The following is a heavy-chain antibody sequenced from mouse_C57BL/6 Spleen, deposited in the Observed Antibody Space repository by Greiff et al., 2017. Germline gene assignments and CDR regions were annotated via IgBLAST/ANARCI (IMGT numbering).Heavy chain of an antibody. CDR1: GYTFTSYW. CDR2: IYPGSGST. J-gene: IGHJ4*01. CDR3: ARGVYYYGSSYDYYAMDY. D-gene: IGHD1-1*01. Sequence: VQLQQSGAELVKPGASVKMSCKASGYTFTSYWITWVKQRPGQGLEWIGDIYPGSGSTNYNEKFKSKATLTVDTSSSTAYMQLSSLTSEDSAVYYCARGVYYYGSSYDYYAMDYWGQGTSVTVSS. V-gene: IGHV1-55*01.